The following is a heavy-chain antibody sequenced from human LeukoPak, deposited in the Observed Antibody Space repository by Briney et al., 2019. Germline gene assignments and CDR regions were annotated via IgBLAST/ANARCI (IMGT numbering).Heavy chain of an antibody. V-gene: IGHV3-7*01. CDR1: GFTFSSYW. J-gene: IGHJ4*02. CDR3: ARDIVVVPATFDY. D-gene: IGHD2-2*01. CDR2: INQDGGEK. Sequence: PGGSLRLSCAASGFTFSSYWMSWVRQAPGKGLERVANINQDGGEKFYVDSVKGRFTISRDNAKNSLYLQMNSLRAEDTAMYYCARDIVVVPATFDYWGQGTLVSSPQ.